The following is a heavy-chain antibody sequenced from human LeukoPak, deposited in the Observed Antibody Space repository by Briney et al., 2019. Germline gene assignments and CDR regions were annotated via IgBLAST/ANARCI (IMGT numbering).Heavy chain of an antibody. V-gene: IGHV4-39*07. CDR3: ARGAPPQN. Sequence: PSEILSLTCTVSGGSISSSSYYWGWIRQPPGKGLEWIGSVYYTGASYYNPSLKSRVTISIDTSKNHFSLNLTSVTAADTAVYYCARGAPPQNWGQGALVTVSS. CDR2: VYYTGAS. J-gene: IGHJ4*02. CDR1: GGSISSSSYY.